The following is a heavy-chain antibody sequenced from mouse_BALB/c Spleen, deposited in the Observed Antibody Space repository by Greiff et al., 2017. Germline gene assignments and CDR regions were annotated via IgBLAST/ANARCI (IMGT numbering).Heavy chain of an antibody. CDR2: ISNGGGST. Sequence: EVQLVESGGGLVQPGGSLKLSCAASGFTFSSYTMSWVRQTPEKRLEWVAYISNGGGSTYYPDTVKGRFTISRDNAKNTLYLQMSSLKSEDTAMYYCARHEDIHYGSSFYWYFDVWGAGTTVTVSS. D-gene: IGHD1-1*01. V-gene: IGHV5-12-2*01. CDR1: GFTFSSYT. CDR3: ARHEDIHYGSSFYWYFDV. J-gene: IGHJ1*01.